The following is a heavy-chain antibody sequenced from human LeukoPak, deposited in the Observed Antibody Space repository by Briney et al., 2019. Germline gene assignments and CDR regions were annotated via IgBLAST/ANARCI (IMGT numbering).Heavy chain of an antibody. CDR1: GGSISSANYY. CDR2: IYYNGAT. J-gene: IGHJ4*02. CDR3: AIELRYCSSTSCRGNY. D-gene: IGHD2-2*01. V-gene: IGHV4-39*01. Sequence: ADPLSLTCTAPGGSISSANYYSGWIRQPPGKGLEWIGTIYYNGATQYNPSLRSRVTISVDTSKNQFSLRLNAVTAADTAVYYCAIELRYCSSTSCRGNYWGQGTLVTVSS.